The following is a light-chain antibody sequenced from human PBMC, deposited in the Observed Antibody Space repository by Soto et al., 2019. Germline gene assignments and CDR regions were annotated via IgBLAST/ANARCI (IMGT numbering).Light chain of an antibody. CDR1: QSVSQY. Sequence: EIVLTQSPGTLSWSPGERATLSCRAGQSVSQYLAWYQQKPGQAPRLLIYGASSRANGIPDRFSGSGSGTDFTLTINGLEPEDFAVYYCQQYATSARLTFGPGTNVDI. CDR2: GAS. CDR3: QQYATSARLT. J-gene: IGKJ3*01. V-gene: IGKV3-20*01.